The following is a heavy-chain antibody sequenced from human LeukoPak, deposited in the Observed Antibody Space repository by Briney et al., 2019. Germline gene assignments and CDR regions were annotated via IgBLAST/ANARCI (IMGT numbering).Heavy chain of an antibody. J-gene: IGHJ4*02. Sequence: GGSLRLSCAASGFTFSSYAMSWVRQAPGKGLEWVSAISGSGGSTYYADSVKGRFTITRDNSKNTLYLQMNSLRAEDTAVYYCAKDRPGGDYPSEIDYWGQGTLVTVSS. CDR1: GFTFSSYA. CDR2: ISGSGGST. CDR3: AKDRPGGDYPSEIDY. D-gene: IGHD2-21*02. V-gene: IGHV3-23*01.